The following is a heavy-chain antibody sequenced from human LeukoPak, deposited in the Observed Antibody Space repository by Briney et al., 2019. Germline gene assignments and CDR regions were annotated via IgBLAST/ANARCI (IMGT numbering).Heavy chain of an antibody. Sequence: ASVKLSFKVSGYTRTELSMHWERHAPGKGLEWMGGLDPEDGDTIYEQNFQGRVTMTEDTSTDTAYMELSSLRSEDTAVYYCATALGQWLNHDGRLEDYWGQGTLVTVSS. V-gene: IGHV1-24*01. J-gene: IGHJ4*02. CDR2: LDPEDGDT. CDR3: ATALGQWLNHDGRLEDY. D-gene: IGHD6-19*01. CDR1: GYTRTELS.